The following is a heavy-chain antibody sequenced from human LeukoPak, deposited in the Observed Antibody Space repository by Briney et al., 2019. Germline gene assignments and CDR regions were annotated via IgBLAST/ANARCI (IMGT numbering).Heavy chain of an antibody. CDR3: AKKPGYYYSSGSYYLDY. CDR1: GFTFSSYA. Sequence: GGSLRLSCAASGFTFSSYAMSWVRQAPAKGLQWVSTISGSGGSTFYADSVKGRFTISRDNSKNTLYLQMNSLRAEDTAVYYCAKKPGYYYSSGSYYLDYWGQGTLVTVSS. CDR2: ISGSGGST. J-gene: IGHJ4*02. V-gene: IGHV3-23*01. D-gene: IGHD3-10*01.